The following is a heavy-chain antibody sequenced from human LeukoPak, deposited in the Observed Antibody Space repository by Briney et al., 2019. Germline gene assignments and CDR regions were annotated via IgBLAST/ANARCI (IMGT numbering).Heavy chain of an antibody. V-gene: IGHV1-2*02. CDR2: INPSSGGT. Sequence: ASVKVSCKASGFTFTAYYMHWVRQAPGQGLEWMGWINPSSGGTNYAQKFQGRVTMTRDTSISTAYMELSRLRSDDTAIYYCARDVGEYCSSVSCYASDYWGQGTLVTVSS. J-gene: IGHJ4*02. CDR1: GFTFTAYY. D-gene: IGHD2-2*01. CDR3: ARDVGEYCSSVSCYASDY.